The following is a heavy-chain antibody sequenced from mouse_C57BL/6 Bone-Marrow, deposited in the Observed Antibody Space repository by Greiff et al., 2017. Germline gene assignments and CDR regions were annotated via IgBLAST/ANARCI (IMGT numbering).Heavy chain of an antibody. CDR3: ARNFYWYFDV. Sequence: QVQLKESGPELVKPGASVKISCKASGYAFSSSWMNWVKQRPGKGLEWIGRIYPGDGDTNYNGKFKGKATLTADKSSSTAYMQLSSLTSEDSAVYFCARNFYWYFDVWGTGTTVTVSS. CDR1: GYAFSSSW. V-gene: IGHV1-82*01. CDR2: IYPGDGDT. J-gene: IGHJ1*03.